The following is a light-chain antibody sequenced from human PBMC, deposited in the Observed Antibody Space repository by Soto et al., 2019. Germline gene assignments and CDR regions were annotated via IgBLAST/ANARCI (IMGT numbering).Light chain of an antibody. CDR1: QSVGSF. V-gene: IGKV3-11*01. J-gene: IGKJ5*01. Sequence: TVWTQSQSTLAVSGKKGATRSCLASQSVGSFLAWYRQKPGQAPRLLIFDASNRATGIPVRFSGSGSGTDFTLTISSLEPEDFAVYYCQQRSSWPPTFGQGTRLEIK. CDR3: QQRSSWPPT. CDR2: DAS.